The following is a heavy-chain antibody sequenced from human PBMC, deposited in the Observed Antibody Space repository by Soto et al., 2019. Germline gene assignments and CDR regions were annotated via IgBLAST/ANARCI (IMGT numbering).Heavy chain of an antibody. CDR3: ARGDNRNQFDP. V-gene: IGHV4-34*01. Sequence: SETLSLTCAVYGGSFSGYYWSWIRQPPGKGLEWIGEINHSGSTNYNPSLKSRVTISVDTSKNQFSLKLSSVTAADTAVYYCARGDNRNQFDPWAQGTLVTGSS. CDR2: INHSGST. J-gene: IGHJ5*02. CDR1: GGSFSGYY. D-gene: IGHD1-1*01.